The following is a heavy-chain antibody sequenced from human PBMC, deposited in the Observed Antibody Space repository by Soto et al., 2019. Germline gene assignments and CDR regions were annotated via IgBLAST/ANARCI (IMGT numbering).Heavy chain of an antibody. Sequence: QVQLVESGGGVVQPGRSLRLSCAASGFTFSSYAMHWVRQAPGKGLEWVAVISYDGSNKYYADSVKGRFTISRDNSKNTLFLQTNSLRAEDTAVYYCARDWYSSGCYDYWGQGTLATVSS. CDR1: GFTFSSYA. J-gene: IGHJ4*02. CDR2: ISYDGSNK. V-gene: IGHV3-30-3*01. CDR3: ARDWYSSGCYDY. D-gene: IGHD6-19*01.